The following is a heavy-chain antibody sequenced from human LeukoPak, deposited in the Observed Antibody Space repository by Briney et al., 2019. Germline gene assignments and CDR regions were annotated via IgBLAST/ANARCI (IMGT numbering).Heavy chain of an antibody. V-gene: IGHV4-59*01. CDR3: ARDVGATPGYFDY. CDR2: IYYSGST. J-gene: IGHJ4*02. CDR1: GGSISSYY. D-gene: IGHD1-26*01. Sequence: ASETLSLTCTVSGGSISSYYWSWIRQPPGKGLEWIGYIYYSGSTNYNPSLKSRVTISVDTSKNQFSLKLSPVTAADTAVYYCARDVGATPGYFDYWGQGTLVTVSS.